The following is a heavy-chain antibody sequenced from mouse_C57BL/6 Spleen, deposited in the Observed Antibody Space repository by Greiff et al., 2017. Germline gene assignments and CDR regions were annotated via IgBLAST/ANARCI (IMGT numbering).Heavy chain of an antibody. V-gene: IGHV5-17*01. CDR1: GFTFSDYG. J-gene: IGHJ4*01. CDR2: ISSGSSTI. Sequence: DVKLVESGGGLVKPGGSLKLSCAASGFTFSDYGMHWVRQAPEKGLEWVAYISSGSSTIYYADTVKGRFTITRDNAKNILFLQMTSLRSEDTAMYYCARPNWDYAMDYWGQGTSVTVSS. D-gene: IGHD4-1*02. CDR3: ARPNWDYAMDY.